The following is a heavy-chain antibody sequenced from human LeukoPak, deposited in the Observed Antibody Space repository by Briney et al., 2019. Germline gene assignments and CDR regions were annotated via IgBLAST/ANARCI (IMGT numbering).Heavy chain of an antibody. J-gene: IGHJ4*02. CDR3: ARTFGEYYFDY. Sequence: SETLSLTCTVSGYSISSGYYWGWIRQPPGKGLEWIGEINHSGSTNYNPSLKSRVTISVDTSKNQFSLKLSSVTAADTAVYYCARTFGEYYFDYWGQGTLVTVSS. CDR2: INHSGST. V-gene: IGHV4-38-2*02. D-gene: IGHD3-16*01. CDR1: GYSISSGYY.